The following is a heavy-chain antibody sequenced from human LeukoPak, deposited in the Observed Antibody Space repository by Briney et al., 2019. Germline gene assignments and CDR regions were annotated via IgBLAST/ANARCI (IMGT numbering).Heavy chain of an antibody. CDR3: ARQNRNGFDY. J-gene: IGHJ4*02. CDR2: TGTAGDT. Sequence: PGGSLRLSCAASGFTFSTYDFHWVCQTTGKGLEWVSATGTAGDTWYSGSVKGRFTISRENAKSSMYLQMNSLRAGDTAVYYCARQNRNGFDYWGQGTLVTVSS. V-gene: IGHV3-13*01. D-gene: IGHD2-8*01. CDR1: GFTFSTYD.